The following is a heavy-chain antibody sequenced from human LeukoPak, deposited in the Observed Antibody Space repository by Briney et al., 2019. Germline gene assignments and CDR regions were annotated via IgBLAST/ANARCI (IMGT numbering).Heavy chain of an antibody. CDR2: ISWNSGSI. D-gene: IGHD3-10*01. Sequence: GGSLRLSCAASGFTFDDYAMHWVRQAPGKGLEWVSGISWNSGSIGYADSVKGRFTISRDNAKNSLYLQMNSLRAGDTALYYCAKDYGSGSYYTNWFDPWGQGTLVTVSS. CDR1: GFTFDDYA. CDR3: AKDYGSGSYYTNWFDP. V-gene: IGHV3-9*01. J-gene: IGHJ5*02.